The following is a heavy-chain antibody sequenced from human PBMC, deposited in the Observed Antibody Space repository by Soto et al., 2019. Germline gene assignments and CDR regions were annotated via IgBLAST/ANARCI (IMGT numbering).Heavy chain of an antibody. CDR2: ISYDGSNK. CDR1: GFTFSSYA. D-gene: IGHD6-6*01. J-gene: IGHJ4*02. Sequence: QVKLVESGGGVVQPGRSLRLSCAASGFTFSSYAMHWVRQAPGKGLDWVAVISYDGSNKYYADSVKGRFTISRDNYKNTLDLQMNGLRAEDTAVYHWAREGEQLVYDYWGQGTLVTVSS. CDR3: AREGEQLVYDY. V-gene: IGHV3-30-3*01.